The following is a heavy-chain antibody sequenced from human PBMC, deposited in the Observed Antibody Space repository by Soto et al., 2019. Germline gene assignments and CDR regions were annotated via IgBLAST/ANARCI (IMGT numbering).Heavy chain of an antibody. J-gene: IGHJ5*02. Sequence: ASVKVSCKASGYTFTSYGISWVRQAPGQGLEWMGWISAYNGNTNYAQKLQGRVTMTTDTSTSTAYMELRSLRSGDTAVYYCARGGGDYVDPWWFDPWGQCTMVTVSS. CDR3: ARGGGDYVDPWWFDP. V-gene: IGHV1-18*01. CDR2: ISAYNGNT. D-gene: IGHD4-17*01. CDR1: GYTFTSYG.